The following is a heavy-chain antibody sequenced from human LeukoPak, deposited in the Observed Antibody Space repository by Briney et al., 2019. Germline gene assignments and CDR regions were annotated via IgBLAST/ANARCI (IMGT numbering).Heavy chain of an antibody. J-gene: IGHJ4*02. CDR1: GFTFSSYG. D-gene: IGHD6-13*01. V-gene: IGHV3-33*01. CDR3: ARGPRYSSSWYRLDY. Sequence: PGGALRLSCAASGFTFSSYGMHWVRQAAGKGLEWVAVIWYDGSNKYYADSVKGRFTISRDNSKNTLYLQMNSLRAEDTAVYYCARGPRYSSSWYRLDYWGQGTLVTVSS. CDR2: IWYDGSNK.